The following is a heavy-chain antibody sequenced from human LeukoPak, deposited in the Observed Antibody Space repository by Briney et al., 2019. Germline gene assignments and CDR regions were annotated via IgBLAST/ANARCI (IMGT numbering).Heavy chain of an antibody. Sequence: PGGSLRLSCAASGFTFSTYSMNWVRQAPGKGLEWVSSISSSSSYIYYADSVKGRFTISRDNARNSLYLQMNSLRAEDTAVYYCAKDGSGSGDLDYWGQGTLVTVSS. J-gene: IGHJ4*02. CDR3: AKDGSGSGDLDY. V-gene: IGHV3-21*01. D-gene: IGHD3-10*01. CDR2: ISSSSSYI. CDR1: GFTFSTYS.